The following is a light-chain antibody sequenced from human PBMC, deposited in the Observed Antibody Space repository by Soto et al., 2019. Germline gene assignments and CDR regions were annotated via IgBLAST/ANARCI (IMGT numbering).Light chain of an antibody. CDR3: SSYTSSSTLD. V-gene: IGLV2-14*01. CDR1: SSDVGGYNY. J-gene: IGLJ1*01. CDR2: EVS. Sequence: QSVLTQPASVTGSPGQSITISCTGTSSDVGGYNYVSWYQQHPGKAPKLMIYEVSNRPSGVSNRFSGSQSGNTASLTISGLQAEDEADYYCSSYTSSSTLDFGTGTKVTDL.